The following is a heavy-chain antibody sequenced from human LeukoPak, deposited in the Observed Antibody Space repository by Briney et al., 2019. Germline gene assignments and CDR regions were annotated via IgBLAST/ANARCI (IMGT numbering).Heavy chain of an antibody. J-gene: IGHJ4*02. Sequence: SETLSLTCTVSGASIFSYYWNWVRQPAGKGLEWIGRIYSSGSTNYSPSLKSRVTMSVDTSKNQFSLKLRSVTAADTAVYYCAQLVAGTHYHFDYWGQGTLVTVSS. CDR2: IYSSGST. CDR1: GASIFSYY. D-gene: IGHD6-19*01. CDR3: AQLVAGTHYHFDY. V-gene: IGHV4-4*07.